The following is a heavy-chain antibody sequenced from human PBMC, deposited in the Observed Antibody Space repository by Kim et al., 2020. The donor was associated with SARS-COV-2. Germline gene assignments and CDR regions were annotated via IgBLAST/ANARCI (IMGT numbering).Heavy chain of an antibody. CDR1: GFTFSSYG. Sequence: GGSLRLSCAASGFTFSSYGMHWVRQAPGKGLEWVAVIWYDGSNKYYADSVKGRFTISRDNSKNTLYLQMNSLRAEDTAVYYCARDQYVDVAAAGFPINWFDPWGQGTLVTVSS. J-gene: IGHJ5*02. D-gene: IGHD6-13*01. CDR2: IWYDGSNK. CDR3: ARDQYVDVAAAGFPINWFDP. V-gene: IGHV3-33*01.